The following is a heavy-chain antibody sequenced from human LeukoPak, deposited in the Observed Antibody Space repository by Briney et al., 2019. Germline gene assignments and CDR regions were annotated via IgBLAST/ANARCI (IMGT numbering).Heavy chain of an antibody. CDR1: GFTFSSYW. V-gene: IGHV3-74*01. CDR2: INSDGSST. Sequence: PGGSLRLSCAASGFTFSSYWMHWVRQAPGKGLVWVSRINSDGSSTSYADSVKGRFTISRDNAKNTLYLQMYSLRAEDTAVYYCARGVAYYYGSGSLYWGQGTLVTVSS. J-gene: IGHJ4*02. D-gene: IGHD3-10*01. CDR3: ARGVAYYYGSGSLY.